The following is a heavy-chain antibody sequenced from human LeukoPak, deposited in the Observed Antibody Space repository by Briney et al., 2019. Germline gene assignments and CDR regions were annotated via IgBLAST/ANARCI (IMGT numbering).Heavy chain of an antibody. CDR2: IYYSGTT. CDR3: ARYTAMVNDAFDI. CDR1: GGSISSSSYY. V-gene: IGHV4-39*07. J-gene: IGHJ3*02. D-gene: IGHD5-18*01. Sequence: SETLSLTCTVSGGSISSSSYYWGWIRQPPGKGLEWIGSIYYSGTTYYNPSLKSRVTISVDTSKNQFSLKLSSVTAADTAVYYCARYTAMVNDAFDIWGQGTMVTVSS.